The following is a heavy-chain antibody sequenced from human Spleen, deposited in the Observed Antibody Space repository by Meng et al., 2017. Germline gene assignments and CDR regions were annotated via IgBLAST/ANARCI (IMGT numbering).Heavy chain of an antibody. CDR2: TLYRSKWDN. J-gene: IGHJ2*01. CDR3: ARSLRGTNYFDL. Sequence: QVQLQQSGPGPVKPSQTPSLTWAISGDSVSSNSAAWNWIRQSPSRGLEWLGRTLYRSKWDNDYALSVKSRLIINPDTSKNQFSLQLNSVTPEDTAVYYCARSLRGTNYFDLWGRGTLVTVSS. D-gene: IGHD4-17*01. V-gene: IGHV6-1*01. CDR1: GDSVSSNSAA.